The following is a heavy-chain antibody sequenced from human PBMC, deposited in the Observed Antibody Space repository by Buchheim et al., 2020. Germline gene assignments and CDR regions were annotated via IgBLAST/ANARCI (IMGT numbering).Heavy chain of an antibody. Sequence: QVQLQESGPGLVKPSQTLSLTCVVSGDSISRGGYSWTWIRQAPGKGLEWIGYFYYSGSDYYSPSLKSRVTMSVNTSDNQFSLRLASVTSADTAIYFCARDPGGYGYDCWGQG. J-gene: IGHJ4*02. V-gene: IGHV4-30-4*07. D-gene: IGHD5-18*01. CDR3: ARDPGGYGYDC. CDR1: GDSISRGGYS. CDR2: FYYSGSD.